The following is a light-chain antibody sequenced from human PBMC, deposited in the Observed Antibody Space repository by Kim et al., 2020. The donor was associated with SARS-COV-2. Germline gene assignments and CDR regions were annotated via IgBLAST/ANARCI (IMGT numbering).Light chain of an antibody. Sequence: SYELTQPPSVSVSPGQTARITCSGDALPKQYAYWYQQKPGQAPVLVIYKDSERPSGIPERFSGSSSGTTVTLTISGVQADDEADYYCQSADSRGTYVVFG. V-gene: IGLV3-25*03. CDR1: ALPKQY. CDR3: QSADSRGTYVV. J-gene: IGLJ2*01. CDR2: KDS.